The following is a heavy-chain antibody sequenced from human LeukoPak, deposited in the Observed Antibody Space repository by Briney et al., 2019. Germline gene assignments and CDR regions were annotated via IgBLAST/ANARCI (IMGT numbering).Heavy chain of an antibody. CDR2: ISNTGRNT. CDR1: GFTFTDYY. CDR3: VKDFDGSGPGH. Sequence: GGSLRLSCATSGFTFTDYYMSWVRQAPGKGLEWVSYISNTGRNTYDAESVKGRFTISRDNARKSLYLQMNSLRVEDTAMYYCVKDFDGSGPGHWGQGTLDAVSS. J-gene: IGHJ4*02. V-gene: IGHV3-11*01. D-gene: IGHD4-23*01.